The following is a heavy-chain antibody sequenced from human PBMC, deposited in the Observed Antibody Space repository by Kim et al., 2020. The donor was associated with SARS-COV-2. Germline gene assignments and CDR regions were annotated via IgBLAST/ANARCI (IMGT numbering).Heavy chain of an antibody. Sequence: GGSLRLSCAASGFTFSSYAMHWVRQAPGKGLEWVAVISYDGSNKYYADSVKGRFTISRDNSKNTLYLQMNSLRAEDTAVYYCARQLIAARFAYFDYWGQG. CDR2: ISYDGSNK. CDR1: GFTFSSYA. CDR3: ARQLIAARFAYFDY. J-gene: IGHJ4*02. D-gene: IGHD6-6*01. V-gene: IGHV3-30*04.